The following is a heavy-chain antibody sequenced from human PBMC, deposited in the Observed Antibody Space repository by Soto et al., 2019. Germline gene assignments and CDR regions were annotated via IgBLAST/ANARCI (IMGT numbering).Heavy chain of an antibody. CDR2: ISRTSNTI. V-gene: IGHV3-48*02. D-gene: IGHD3-3*01. J-gene: IGHJ4*02. CDR3: ARGTYYPADNGYYYFDS. Sequence: QPGGSLRLSCAASGFTFSSECMIWLRQAPGKGLEWISFISRTSNTIYYVGSVKGRFTTSRDNGKNLLYLQMNDLRDEDTAVYYCARGTYYPADNGYYYFDSWGKGNLVTVSS. CDR1: GFTFSSEC.